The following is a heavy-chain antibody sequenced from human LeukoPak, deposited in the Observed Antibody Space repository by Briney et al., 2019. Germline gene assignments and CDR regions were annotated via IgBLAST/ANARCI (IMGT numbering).Heavy chain of an antibody. Sequence: PGGSLRLTCAASGFTFSSYAMHWVRQAPGEGLEWVAVISYDGSNKYYADSVKGRFTISRDNSKNTLYLQMNSLRAEDTAVYYCARDRRYSSGWYLYWGQGTLVTVSS. V-gene: IGHV3-30*04. CDR3: ARDRRYSSGWYLY. J-gene: IGHJ4*02. CDR2: ISYDGSNK. D-gene: IGHD6-19*01. CDR1: GFTFSSYA.